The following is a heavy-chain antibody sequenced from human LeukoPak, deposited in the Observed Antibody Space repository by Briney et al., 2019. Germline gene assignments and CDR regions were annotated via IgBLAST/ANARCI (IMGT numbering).Heavy chain of an antibody. J-gene: IGHJ4*02. V-gene: IGHV3-23*01. D-gene: IGHD1-1*01. CDR3: ANWGAGTKGLY. Sequence: PGGSLRLSCAASGLTFSDHAMGWVRQAPGKGLEWVSSISGSSGNTYYADSVKGRYSISRDNSENTVFLQINRLRAEDTAIYYCANWGAGTKGLYWGQGTLVTVSS. CDR1: GLTFSDHA. CDR2: ISGSSGNT.